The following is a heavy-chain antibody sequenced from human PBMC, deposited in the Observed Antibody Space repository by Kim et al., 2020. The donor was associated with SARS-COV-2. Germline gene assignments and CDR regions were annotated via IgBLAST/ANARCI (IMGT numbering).Heavy chain of an antibody. CDR3: ARDAFGSGSS. V-gene: IGHV3-7*03. Sequence: EEKFLGSVRGRFTISRDNAKNSLYLQINSLRVEDTAVYYCARDAFGSGSSWGQGTLVTVSS. CDR2: EE. J-gene: IGHJ5*02. D-gene: IGHD3-10*01.